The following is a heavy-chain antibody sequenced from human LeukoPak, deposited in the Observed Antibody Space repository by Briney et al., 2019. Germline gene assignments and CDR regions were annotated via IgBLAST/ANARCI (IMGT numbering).Heavy chain of an antibody. CDR3: ARLVGAATDPFDY. CDR2: IYYSGST. Sequence: SETLSLTCTVSGGSISSYYWSWIRQPPGKGLEWIGYIYYSGSTNYNPSLKSRVTISVDTSNNLFSLKLSSVTAADTAVYYCARLVGAATDPFDYWGQGTLVTVSS. V-gene: IGHV4-59*12. CDR1: GGSISSYY. J-gene: IGHJ4*02. D-gene: IGHD1-26*01.